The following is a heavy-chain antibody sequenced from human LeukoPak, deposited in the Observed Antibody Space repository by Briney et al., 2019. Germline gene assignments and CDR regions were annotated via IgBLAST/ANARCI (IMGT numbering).Heavy chain of an antibody. CDR1: KDTFNSYA. CDR3: ARVGYCSGGSCYSHPFDY. D-gene: IGHD2-15*01. V-gene: IGHV1-18*01. Sequence: ASVKVSCKTSKDTFNSYAISWVRQAPGQGLEWMGWISAYNGNTNYAQKLQGRVTMTTDTSTSTAYMELRSLRSDDTAVYYCARVGYCSGGSCYSHPFDYWGQGTLVTVSS. CDR2: ISAYNGNT. J-gene: IGHJ4*02.